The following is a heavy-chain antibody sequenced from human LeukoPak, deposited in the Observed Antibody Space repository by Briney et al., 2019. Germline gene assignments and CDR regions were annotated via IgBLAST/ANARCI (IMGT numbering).Heavy chain of an antibody. V-gene: IGHV3-30-3*02. CDR1: GFTFSEYT. CDR2: MSNDGSIK. CDR3: AKSLGVTMIVVVDLFDY. Sequence: GGSLRLSCAASGFTFSEYTIHWVRQAPGKGLEWVAVMSNDGSIKKYANSVKGRFTISRDNSKSMLYLQMDSLRAEDTAVYYCAKSLGVTMIVVVDLFDYWGQGTLVTVSS. D-gene: IGHD3-22*01. J-gene: IGHJ4*02.